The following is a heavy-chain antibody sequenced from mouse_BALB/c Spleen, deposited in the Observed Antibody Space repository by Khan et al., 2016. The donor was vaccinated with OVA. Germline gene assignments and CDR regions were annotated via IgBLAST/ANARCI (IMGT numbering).Heavy chain of an antibody. CDR1: GYSFTTYY. V-gene: IGHV1-34*01. CDR2: IDPFNGGN. Sequence: VQLQQSGPELMKPGASVKISCKASGYSFTTYYMHWVKQSHGKSLEWIGYIDPFNGGNDYNQKFKGKATLTVDNSSTTAYMQLTHLTSEDSAVYYCARGAFDYWGQGTLVTVSA. CDR3: ARGAFDY. J-gene: IGHJ3*01.